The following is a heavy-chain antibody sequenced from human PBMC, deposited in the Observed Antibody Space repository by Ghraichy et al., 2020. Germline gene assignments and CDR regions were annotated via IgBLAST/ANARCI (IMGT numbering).Heavy chain of an antibody. V-gene: IGHV3-66*04. CDR3: ARLGRDYGGYFDY. CDR1: GFTVSSNY. Sequence: GGSLRLSCAASGFTVSSNYMSWVRQAPGKGLEGVSVIYSGGSTYYADSVKGRFTISRDNSKNTLYLQMNSLRAEDTAVYYCARLGRDYGGYFDYWGQGTLVTVSS. CDR2: IYSGGST. D-gene: IGHD4-23*01. J-gene: IGHJ4*02.